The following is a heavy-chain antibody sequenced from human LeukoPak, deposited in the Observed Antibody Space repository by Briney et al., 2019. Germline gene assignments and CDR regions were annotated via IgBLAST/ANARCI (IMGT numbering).Heavy chain of an antibody. Sequence: GGSLRLPCAASGFTFSSYAMSWVRQAPGRRLEWVSDISGSGGTTDYADSVKGRFTISTDNSKNTVYLQMNSLRAEDTAIYYCARDRIWSGFDYFDYWGQGTLVTVSS. V-gene: IGHV3-23*01. D-gene: IGHD3-3*01. CDR2: ISGSGGTT. J-gene: IGHJ4*02. CDR1: GFTFSSYA. CDR3: ARDRIWSGFDYFDY.